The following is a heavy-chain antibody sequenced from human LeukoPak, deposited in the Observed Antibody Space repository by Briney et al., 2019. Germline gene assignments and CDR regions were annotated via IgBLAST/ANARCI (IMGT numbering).Heavy chain of an antibody. D-gene: IGHD3-10*01. CDR2: IRYDGSNK. J-gene: IGHJ5*02. V-gene: IGHV3-30*02. CDR1: GFTFSSYG. CDR3: AKDREEVRGVIMAGTWFDP. Sequence: GGSLRLSCAASGFTFSSYGMHWVRQAPGKGLEWVAFIRYDGSNKYYADSVKGRFTISRDNSKNTLYLQMNSLRAEDTAVYYCAKDREEVRGVIMAGTWFDPWGQGTLVTVSS.